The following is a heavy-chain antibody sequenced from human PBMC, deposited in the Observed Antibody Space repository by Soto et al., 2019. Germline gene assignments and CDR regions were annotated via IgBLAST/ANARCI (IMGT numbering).Heavy chain of an antibody. CDR1: GFTFSSYS. J-gene: IGHJ4*02. CDR3: ARVSRVATISPFDY. CDR2: ISSSSSYI. V-gene: IGHV3-21*01. D-gene: IGHD5-12*01. Sequence: GGSLRLSCAASGFTFSSYSMNWVRQAPGKGLEWVSSISSSSSYIYYADSVKGRFTISRDNAKNSLYLQMNSLRAEDTAVYYCARVSRVATISPFDYWGQGTLVTVSS.